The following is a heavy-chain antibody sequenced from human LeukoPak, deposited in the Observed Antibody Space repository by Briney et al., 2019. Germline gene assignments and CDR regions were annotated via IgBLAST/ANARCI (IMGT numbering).Heavy chain of an antibody. J-gene: IGHJ6*02. CDR3: ARVLGSISYYNMDV. CDR1: GFTFSSYE. CDR2: ISSSGSTI. V-gene: IGHV3-48*03. D-gene: IGHD7-27*01. Sequence: PSGGSLRLSCAASGFTFSSYEMNWVRQAPGKGLEWVSYISSSGSTIYYADSVKGRFTISRDNAKNSLYLQMNSLRAEDTAVYYCARVLGSISYYNMDVWGQGTTVTVSS.